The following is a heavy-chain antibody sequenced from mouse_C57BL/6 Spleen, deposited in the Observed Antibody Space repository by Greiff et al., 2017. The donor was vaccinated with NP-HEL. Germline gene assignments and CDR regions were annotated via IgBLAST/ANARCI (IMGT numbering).Heavy chain of an antibody. D-gene: IGHD3-2*02. J-gene: IGHJ3*01. CDR1: GYTFTSYW. CDR2: IHPNSGST. CDR3: ARSETAQAPAWFAY. V-gene: IGHV1-64*01. Sequence: VQLQQPGAELVKPGASVKLSCKASGYTFTSYWMHWVKQRPGQGLEWIGMIHPNSGSTNYNEKFKSKATLTVDKSSSTAYMQLSSLTSEDSAVYYCARSETAQAPAWFAYWGQGTLVTVSA.